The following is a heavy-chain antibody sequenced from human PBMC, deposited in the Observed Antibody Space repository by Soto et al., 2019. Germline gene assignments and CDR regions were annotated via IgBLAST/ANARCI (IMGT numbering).Heavy chain of an antibody. Sequence: TLSLTCTVSGGSISSGGYYWSWIRQHPGKGLEWIGYIYYSGSTYYNPSLKSRVTISVDTSKNQFSLKLSSVTAADTAVYYCARPRMDYDFWSGYGHAFDIWGQGTMVTV. CDR2: IYYSGST. V-gene: IGHV4-31*03. J-gene: IGHJ3*02. D-gene: IGHD3-3*01. CDR1: GGSISSGGYY. CDR3: ARPRMDYDFWSGYGHAFDI.